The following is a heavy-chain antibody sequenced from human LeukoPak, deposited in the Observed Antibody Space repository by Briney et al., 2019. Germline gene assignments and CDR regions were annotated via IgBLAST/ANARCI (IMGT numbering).Heavy chain of an antibody. CDR1: GYTFTSYY. J-gene: IGHJ2*01. D-gene: IGHD4-17*01. Sequence: ASVKVSCKASGYTFTSYYMHWVRQAPGQGLEWMGIINPSGGSTSYAQKFQGRVTMTRDTSTSTVYMELSSLRSEDTAVYYRARDLRTVTTPSNWYFDLWGRGTLVTVSS. CDR3: ARDLRTVTTPSNWYFDL. V-gene: IGHV1-46*01. CDR2: INPSGGST.